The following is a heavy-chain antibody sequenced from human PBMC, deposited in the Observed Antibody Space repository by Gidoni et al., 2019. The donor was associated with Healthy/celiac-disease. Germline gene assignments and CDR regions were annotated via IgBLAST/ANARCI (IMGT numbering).Heavy chain of an antibody. V-gene: IGHV3-30*04. CDR3: ARDRSAVAFDI. D-gene: IGHD6-6*01. Sequence: QVQLVESGGGVVQPGRSLRLSCAASGFTFSSYAMHWVRQAPGKGLEWVAVISDDGSNKYYADSVKGRFTISRDNSKNTLYLQMNSLRAEDTAVYYCARDRSAVAFDIWGQGTMVTVSS. CDR1: GFTFSSYA. J-gene: IGHJ3*02. CDR2: ISDDGSNK.